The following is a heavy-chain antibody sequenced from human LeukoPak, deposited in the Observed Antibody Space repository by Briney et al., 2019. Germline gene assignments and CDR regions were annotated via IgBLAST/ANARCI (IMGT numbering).Heavy chain of an antibody. CDR1: GGSMNNYY. D-gene: IGHD6-19*01. V-gene: IGHV4-59*08. CDR2: VYQTGDT. J-gene: IGHJ4*02. CDR3: ARHPFSAPFDY. Sequence: PSETLSLTCTVSGGSMNNYYWSWFRRPPGKGLEWIAYVYQTGDTRYNPSLKSRLSISLDTSKNKFSLQLRSVTATDTAVYYCARHPFSAPFDYWGQGILVTVSA.